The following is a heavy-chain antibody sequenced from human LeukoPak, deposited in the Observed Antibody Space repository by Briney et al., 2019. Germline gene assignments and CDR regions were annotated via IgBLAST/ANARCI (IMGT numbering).Heavy chain of an antibody. Sequence: SVNVSCKASGDTFTSYDINGVRQATGQGLGWRSSMTPYSGTTRYAQMFQGRVTMPRRTSIRTAYMELRSLRSEDTAVHYRARGRALWPSGSMNCWGQATLVTVSS. CDR1: GDTFTSYD. CDR3: ARGRALWPSGSMNC. V-gene: IGHV1-8*01. D-gene: IGHD5-12*01. J-gene: IGHJ4*02. CDR2: MTPYSGTT.